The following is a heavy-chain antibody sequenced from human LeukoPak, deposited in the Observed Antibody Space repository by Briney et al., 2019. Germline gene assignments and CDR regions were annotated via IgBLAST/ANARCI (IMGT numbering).Heavy chain of an antibody. Sequence: GASVKVSCKASGYTFTSYYVYWVRQAPGQGLEWMGKINPSGGGTDCAQKFQGRVTMTRDTSTSTVYMELSSLRSEDTAVYYCARDQGVTMVRGIMSPSAADYWGQGTLVTVSS. D-gene: IGHD3-10*01. CDR1: GYTFTSYY. J-gene: IGHJ4*02. CDR3: ARDQGVTMVRGIMSPSAADY. V-gene: IGHV1-46*01. CDR2: INPSGGGT.